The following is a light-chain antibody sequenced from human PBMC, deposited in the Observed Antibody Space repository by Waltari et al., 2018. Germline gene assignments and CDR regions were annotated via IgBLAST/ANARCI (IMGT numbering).Light chain of an antibody. J-gene: IGLJ2*01. CDR1: SSDVGDDKY. V-gene: IGLV2-14*03. Sequence: QSALTQPASVSGSPGQSIIISCTGTSSDVGDDKYVSWYQQHPGKAPKLMIYEVSNRPSGVSDRFSGSKSGNTASLTISGLQADDEAVYYCSSYTTTSTVLFGGGTELTVL. CDR2: EVS. CDR3: SSYTTTSTVL.